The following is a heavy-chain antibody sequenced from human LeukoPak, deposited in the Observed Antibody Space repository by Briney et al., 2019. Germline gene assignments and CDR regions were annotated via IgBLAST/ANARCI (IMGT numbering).Heavy chain of an antibody. CDR1: GFTFSSYA. Sequence: GGSLRLSCAASGFTFSSYAMSWVRQAPGKGLEWVSAISGGGGSTYYADSVKGRFTISRDNSKNTLYLQMTSLRAEDTAVYYCAKDLGGKPYYYYGMDVWGQGTTVTVSS. V-gene: IGHV3-23*01. J-gene: IGHJ6*02. CDR2: ISGGGGST. CDR3: AKDLGGKPYYYYGMDV.